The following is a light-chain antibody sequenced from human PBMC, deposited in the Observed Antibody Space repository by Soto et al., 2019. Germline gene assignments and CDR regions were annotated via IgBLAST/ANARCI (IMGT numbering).Light chain of an antibody. CDR3: AAWDDSLKAGV. J-gene: IGLJ3*02. CDR2: SNN. Sequence: QSVLTQPPSASGTPGLRVTISCSGSSSNIGSNPVNWYQHLPETAPKLLIYSNNQRPSGVPDRFSGSKSGTSASLAISGLQSEDEADYYCAAWDDSLKAGVFGGGTKVTVL. CDR1: SSNIGSNP. V-gene: IGLV1-44*01.